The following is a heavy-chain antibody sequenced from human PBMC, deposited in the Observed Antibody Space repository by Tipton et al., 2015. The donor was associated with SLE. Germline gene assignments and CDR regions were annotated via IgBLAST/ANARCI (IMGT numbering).Heavy chain of an antibody. Sequence: RSLRLSCAASGFTFSSYAMHWVRQAPGKGLEWVAFIRYDGSNKYYADSVKGRFTISRDNSKNTLYLQMNSLRAEDTAVYYCARDKFGFGVDYWGQGTLVTVSS. CDR1: GFTFSSYA. CDR2: IRYDGSNK. J-gene: IGHJ4*02. D-gene: IGHD3-10*01. CDR3: ARDKFGFGVDY. V-gene: IGHV3-33*08.